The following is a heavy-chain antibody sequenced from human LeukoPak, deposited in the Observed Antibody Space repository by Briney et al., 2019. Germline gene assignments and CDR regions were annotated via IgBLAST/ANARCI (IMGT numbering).Heavy chain of an antibody. CDR3: ARDAVDTANAV. CDR2: INSDGGST. CDR1: GFTFSNNW. D-gene: IGHD5-18*01. J-gene: IGHJ6*02. V-gene: IGHV3-74*01. Sequence: GGSLRLSCAASGFTFSNNWMHWVRQAPGKGLVWVSRINSDGGSTNYADSVKGRFTISRDNAKNTLYLQMNSLRAEDTAVYYCARDAVDTANAVWGQGTTVTVSS.